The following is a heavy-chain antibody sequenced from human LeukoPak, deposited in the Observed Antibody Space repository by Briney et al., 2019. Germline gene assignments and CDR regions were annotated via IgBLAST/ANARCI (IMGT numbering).Heavy chain of an antibody. CDR3: ARRRYCSSTSCPYAFDI. V-gene: IGHV4-59*01. CDR1: GGSFSTYY. Sequence: SETLSLTRTVSGGSFSTYYWSWIRQPPGKGLEWIGYIYDSGRTNYNPSLKSRVTISVDTSKNQFSLKLSSVTAADTAVYYCARRRYCSSTSCPYAFDIWGQGTMVTVSS. J-gene: IGHJ3*02. CDR2: IYDSGRT. D-gene: IGHD2-2*01.